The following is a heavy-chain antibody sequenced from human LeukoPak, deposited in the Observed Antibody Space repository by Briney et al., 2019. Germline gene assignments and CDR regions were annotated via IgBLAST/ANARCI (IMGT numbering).Heavy chain of an antibody. CDR2: ISSAGTII. V-gene: IGHV3-30-3*01. CDR3: AKDHRWLVDY. Sequence: PGRFLRLSCAASGFTFGTYSMHWVRQAPGKGLEWVAIISSAGTIINYADSVKGRFSISRDNSKNTLYLQMDSLRVEDTAVYYCAKDHRWLVDYWGQGSLVTVSS. CDR1: GFTFGTYS. J-gene: IGHJ4*02. D-gene: IGHD6-19*01.